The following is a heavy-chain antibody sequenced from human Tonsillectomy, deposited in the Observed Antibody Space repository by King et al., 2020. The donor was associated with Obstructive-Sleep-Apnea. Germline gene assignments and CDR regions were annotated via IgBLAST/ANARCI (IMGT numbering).Heavy chain of an antibody. Sequence: VQLVESGGGLVKPGWSLRLSFTVSGFTVNSYNMNWVRQAPGKGLEWVSFMSSSTTFIYYADSVKGRFTISRDNIRNTLFLQMNSLRVEDTAVYYCTRDISGGEDVWGQGTTVTVSS. V-gene: IGHV3-21*01. J-gene: IGHJ6*02. CDR1: GFTVNSYN. D-gene: IGHD3-10*01. CDR3: TRDISGGEDV. CDR2: MSSSTTFI.